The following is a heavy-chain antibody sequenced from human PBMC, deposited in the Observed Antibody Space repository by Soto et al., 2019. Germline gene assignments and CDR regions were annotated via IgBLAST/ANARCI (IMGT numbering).Heavy chain of an antibody. CDR1: GFSFSTYG. CDR2: IWYDGTNT. D-gene: IGHD5-18*01. V-gene: IGHV3-33*01. CDR3: ARVEAPLIHSDHYYYGMDV. J-gene: IGHJ6*02. Sequence: QVQLVESGGGVVRPGRSLRLACEASGFSFSTYGMHWVRQAPGKGLQWVAVIWYDGTNTYYADSVKGRFTISRDNSKDTLYLEMNNLRAEDTAVYYCARVEAPLIHSDHYYYGMDVLGQGTTVTVSS.